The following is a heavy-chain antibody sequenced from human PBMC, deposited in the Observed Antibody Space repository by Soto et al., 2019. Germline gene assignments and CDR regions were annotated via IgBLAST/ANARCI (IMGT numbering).Heavy chain of an antibody. J-gene: IGHJ4*02. D-gene: IGHD6-13*01. Sequence: SETLSLTCTVSGGSVSSGSYYWSWIRQPPGKGLEWIGYIYYSGSTNYNPSLKSRVTISVGTSKNQFSLKLSSVTAADTAVYYCAREGRVAAAGTGDYWGQGTLVTVSS. CDR2: IYYSGST. CDR3: AREGRVAAAGTGDY. CDR1: GGSVSSGSYY. V-gene: IGHV4-61*01.